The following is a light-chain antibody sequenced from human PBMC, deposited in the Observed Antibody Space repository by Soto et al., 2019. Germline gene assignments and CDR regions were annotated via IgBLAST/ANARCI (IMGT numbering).Light chain of an antibody. Sequence: DLQMTQSPSSLSASVGDRVTITCRASQGIRSDLSWYQQKPGKAPKRLIFAASSLQSGVPSRFSGGGSGTEFTLTISSLQPEDFATYYCLQHNSYPYTFGQGTKLEIK. J-gene: IGKJ2*01. V-gene: IGKV1-17*01. CDR1: QGIRSD. CDR2: AAS. CDR3: LQHNSYPYT.